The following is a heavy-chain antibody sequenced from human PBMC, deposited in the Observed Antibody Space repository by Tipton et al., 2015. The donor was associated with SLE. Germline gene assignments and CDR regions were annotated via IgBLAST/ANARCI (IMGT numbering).Heavy chain of an antibody. J-gene: IGHJ4*02. Sequence: SLRLSCAASGFTFSDHYMSWIRHTPAKGLEWVSYISSGGDYKYYADSVMGRFTISRDNAKNSLFLKMDSLRAEDTAVYYCAKDVGMWSGTGILVDFEYWGQGALVTVSS. CDR2: ISSGGDYK. CDR3: AKDVGMWSGTGILVDFEY. V-gene: IGHV3-11*01. CDR1: GFTFSDHY. D-gene: IGHD1-1*01.